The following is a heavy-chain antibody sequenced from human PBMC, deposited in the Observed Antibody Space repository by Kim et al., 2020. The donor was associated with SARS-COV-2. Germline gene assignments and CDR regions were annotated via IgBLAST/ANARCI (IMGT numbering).Heavy chain of an antibody. V-gene: IGHV4-39*01. J-gene: IGHJ2*01. D-gene: IGHD3-22*01. Sequence: SETLSLTCTVSGASISRTSYFWAWIRQPPGKGLEWIGSIYYSGITYYNPSLKSRVTVSVDTSRDQFSLNLTSLTAADTAGYYCARLPHDSRDGYLDLWG. CDR3: ARLPHDSRDGYLDL. CDR1: GASISRTSYF. CDR2: IYYSGIT.